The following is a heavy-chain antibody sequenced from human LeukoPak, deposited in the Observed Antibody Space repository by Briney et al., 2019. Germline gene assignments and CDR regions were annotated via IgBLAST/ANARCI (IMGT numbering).Heavy chain of an antibody. D-gene: IGHD1-26*01. V-gene: IGHV3-11*04. CDR1: GFTFSDFY. CDR3: ARGQVVGATFGMDV. J-gene: IGHJ6*04. CDR2: ISGSGSTI. Sequence: PGGSLRLSCAASGFTFSDFYMSWIRQAPGKGLEWVSYISGSGSTIYYADSVKGRFTVSRDNAKNSLYLQMDSLRAEDTAVYYCARGQVVGATFGMDVWGKGTTVTVSS.